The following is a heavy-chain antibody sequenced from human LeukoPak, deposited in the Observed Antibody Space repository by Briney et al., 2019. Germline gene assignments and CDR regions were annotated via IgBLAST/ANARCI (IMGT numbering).Heavy chain of an antibody. CDR1: GYTVTSYG. D-gene: IGHD4-17*01. CDR3: ARDRRAGGGDYSYRYFDL. J-gene: IGHJ2*01. Sequence: ALVRPSCKASGYTVTSYGISWVPRSPGQRVGGWGWISAYNGNTNSAQKPQARVTMTTDTSTTRTYTDLRSLRCDDTAGYYCARDRRAGGGDYSYRYFDLWGRGTLVTVSS. CDR2: ISAYNGNT. V-gene: IGHV1-18*01.